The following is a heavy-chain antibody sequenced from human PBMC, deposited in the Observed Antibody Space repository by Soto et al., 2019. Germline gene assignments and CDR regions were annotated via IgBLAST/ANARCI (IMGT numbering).Heavy chain of an antibody. V-gene: IGHV3-53*01. J-gene: IGHJ4*02. CDR3: AGSTNYYLYYFDY. CDR1: GFSVSGNY. Sequence: LRLSCAASGFSVSGNYMSWVRRAPGKGPEWISVIHSGGDTNYADSVKGRFTISRDKSKNTLYLQMSSLRAEDTAVYYCAGSTNYYLYYFDYWGQGTLVTVSS. CDR2: IHSGGDT. D-gene: IGHD1-26*01.